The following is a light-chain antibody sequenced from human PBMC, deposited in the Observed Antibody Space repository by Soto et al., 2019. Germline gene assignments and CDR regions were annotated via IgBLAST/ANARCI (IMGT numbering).Light chain of an antibody. Sequence: QSVLTQPASVSGSPGQSITISCTGTTSDVGGHNSVSWFQQHPGKAPKLTIYQVSSRPSDISNRFSGSKSGNTASLTISGLQAEDEADYYCNSYSSDITPYVLGTGTKVTVL. V-gene: IGLV2-14*01. CDR3: NSYSSDITPYV. CDR1: TSDVGGHNS. CDR2: QVS. J-gene: IGLJ1*01.